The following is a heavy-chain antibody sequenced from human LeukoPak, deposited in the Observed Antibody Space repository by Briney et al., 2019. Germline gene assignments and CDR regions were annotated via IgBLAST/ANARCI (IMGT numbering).Heavy chain of an antibody. CDR2: IWYDGSNK. D-gene: IGHD6-13*01. CDR3: ARTAAAGEFDY. Sequence: GGSLRLSCAASGFTFSSYGMHWVRQAPGKGLEWVAVIWYDGSNKYYADSVKGRFTISRDNSKNTLYLQMNSLRAEDTAVYYCARTAAAGEFDYWGQGTLVTASS. J-gene: IGHJ4*02. CDR1: GFTFSSYG. V-gene: IGHV3-33*01.